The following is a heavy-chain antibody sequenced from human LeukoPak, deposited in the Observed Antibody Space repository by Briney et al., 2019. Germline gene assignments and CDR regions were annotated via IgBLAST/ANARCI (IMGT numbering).Heavy chain of an antibody. D-gene: IGHD3-22*01. CDR2: VSNSGRT. Sequence: LETLSLTCTVSGASVTIDYWGWIRQPPGKGLEWIGHVSNSGRTDYNPSLKSRVAISLDTSRNQFSLKLTPVTAADTAIYYCARHYDSDNSGDPDWFDPWGQGSLVTVSS. V-gene: IGHV4-59*08. CDR1: GASVTIDY. J-gene: IGHJ5*02. CDR3: ARHYDSDNSGDPDWFDP.